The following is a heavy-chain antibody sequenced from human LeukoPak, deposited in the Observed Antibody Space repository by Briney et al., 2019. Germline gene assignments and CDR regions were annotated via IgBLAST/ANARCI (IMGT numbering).Heavy chain of an antibody. Sequence: SVKVSCKASGGTFSNYAINWVRQAPGQGLEWMGGIIPILGIANYAQKFQGRVTVTADESTTTAYMELSSLRSEDTAVYYCARPWDSGGYFGSRLDYWGQGTLVTVSS. D-gene: IGHD3-22*01. V-gene: IGHV1-69*10. CDR2: IIPILGIA. CDR3: ARPWDSGGYFGSRLDY. CDR1: GGTFSNYA. J-gene: IGHJ4*02.